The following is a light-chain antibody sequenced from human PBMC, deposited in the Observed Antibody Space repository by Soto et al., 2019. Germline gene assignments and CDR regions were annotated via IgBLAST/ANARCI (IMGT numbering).Light chain of an antibody. CDR3: QQYHIYSGT. Sequence: IQMTQSPSTLSASVGDRVTITCRASQTIDSWLAWYQQRPGKPPNLLIYKASTLASGVPSRFSGSGSGTEFILTINSLQPDDFATYYCQQYHIYSGTFGQGTKVDIK. J-gene: IGKJ1*01. V-gene: IGKV1-5*03. CDR1: QTIDSW. CDR2: KAS.